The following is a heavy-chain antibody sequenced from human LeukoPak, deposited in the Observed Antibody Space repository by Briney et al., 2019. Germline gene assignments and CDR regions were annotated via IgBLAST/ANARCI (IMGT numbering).Heavy chain of an antibody. CDR1: GFTFSSYS. Sequence: PGGSLRLSCAASGFTFSSYSMNWVRQAPGKGLEYVADINQDASEKSYVGSVKGRFTISRDNAKNSLYLQMNSLRAEDTAVYYCAGGSGWIFHSWGQGTLVTVSS. CDR3: AGGSGWIFHS. D-gene: IGHD6-19*01. CDR2: INQDASEK. J-gene: IGHJ4*02. V-gene: IGHV3-7*01.